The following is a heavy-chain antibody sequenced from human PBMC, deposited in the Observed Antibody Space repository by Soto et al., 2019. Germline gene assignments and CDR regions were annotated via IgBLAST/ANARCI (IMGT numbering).Heavy chain of an antibody. CDR2: ISYDGSNK. J-gene: IGHJ4*02. CDR1: GFTFSSYG. Sequence: QVQLVESGGGVVQPGRSLRLSCAASGFTFSSYGMHWVRQAPGKGLEWVAVISYDGSNKYYADSVKGRFTISRDNSKNPLYLQMNSLRAEDTAVYYCAKDDVAGADFDYWGQGTLVTVSS. V-gene: IGHV3-30*18. CDR3: AKDDVAGADFDY. D-gene: IGHD6-19*01.